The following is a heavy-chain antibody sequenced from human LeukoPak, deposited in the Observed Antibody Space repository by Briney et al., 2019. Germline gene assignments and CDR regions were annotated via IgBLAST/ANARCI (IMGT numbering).Heavy chain of an antibody. CDR3: ARHRGTYYDY. CDR2: IKQDGSET. D-gene: IGHD3-16*01. CDR1: GLTLSTYA. V-gene: IGHV3-7*01. Sequence: GGSLRLSCAASGLTLSTYAMSWVRQAPGKGLEWVANIKQDGSETYYVVSVRGRFTISRDNAKNSLYLQMNSLRAEDTAVYYCARHRGTYYDYWGQGTLVTVSS. J-gene: IGHJ4*02.